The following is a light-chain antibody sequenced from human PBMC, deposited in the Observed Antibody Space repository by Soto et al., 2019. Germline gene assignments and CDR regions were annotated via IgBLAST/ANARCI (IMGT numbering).Light chain of an antibody. V-gene: IGKV3-15*01. J-gene: IGKJ1*01. CDR3: QQYNNWPRT. CDR2: GAS. CDR1: QSVSSN. Sequence: EIVMTQSPVTLSVSPGERATLSCRASQSVSSNLAWYQQKPGQAPRLLIYGASTRATGIPARFSGSGSGTEFNLTISSLQSEDFAVYYCQQYNNWPRTFGQGTKVDIK.